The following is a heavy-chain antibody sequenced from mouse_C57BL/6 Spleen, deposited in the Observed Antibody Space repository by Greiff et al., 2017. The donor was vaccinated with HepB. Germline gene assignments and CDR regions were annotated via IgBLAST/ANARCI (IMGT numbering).Heavy chain of an antibody. J-gene: IGHJ2*01. CDR1: GYAFSSSW. D-gene: IGHD2-1*01. Sequence: VQLQQSGPELVKPGASVKISCKASGYAFSSSWMNWVKQRPGKGLEWIGRIYPGDGDTNYNGKFKGKATLTADKSSSTAYMQLSSLTSEDSAVYFCAQISSDYGNYCDYWGQGTTLTVSS. V-gene: IGHV1-82*01. CDR3: AQISSDYGNYCDY. CDR2: IYPGDGDT.